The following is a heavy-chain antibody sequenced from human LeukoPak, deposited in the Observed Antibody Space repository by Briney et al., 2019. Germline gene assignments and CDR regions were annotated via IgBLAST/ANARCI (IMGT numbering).Heavy chain of an antibody. D-gene: IGHD4-17*01. Sequence: SVKLSCKASGGTFSSYAISWVRQAPGQGLEWMGRIIPILGIANYAQKFQGRVTITADKSTSTAYMELSSLRSEDTAVYYCARTTVTTDYYYGMDVWGQGTTVTVSS. J-gene: IGHJ6*02. CDR1: GGTFSSYA. CDR2: IIPILGIA. CDR3: ARTTVTTDYYYGMDV. V-gene: IGHV1-69*04.